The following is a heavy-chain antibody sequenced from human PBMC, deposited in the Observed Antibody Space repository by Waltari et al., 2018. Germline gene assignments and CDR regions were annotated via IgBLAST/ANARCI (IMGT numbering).Heavy chain of an antibody. CDR1: GGSISSSSYY. D-gene: IGHD6-13*01. Sequence: QLQLQESGPGLVKPSETLSLTCTVSGGSISSSSYYWGWIRQPPGKGLEWIGGIYYSGSTYYNPSLTSRVTISVDTSKLQFSLKLSSVTAADTAVYYCARRASSSWYADYWGQGTLVTVSS. J-gene: IGHJ4*02. CDR2: IYYSGST. V-gene: IGHV4-39*01. CDR3: ARRASSSWYADY.